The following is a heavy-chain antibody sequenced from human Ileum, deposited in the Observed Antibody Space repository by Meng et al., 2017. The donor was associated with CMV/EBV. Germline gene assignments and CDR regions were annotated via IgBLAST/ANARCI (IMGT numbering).Heavy chain of an antibody. Sequence: ASVKVSCKASGYTFTSYDINWVRQATGQGLEWMGWMNPNTANTGFAQKFQGRVIMTRDTSISTAYMELFSLRSEDTAVYYCARVPLCNGRRCCTTACSYYFDYWGQGTLVTVSS. CDR3: ARVPLCNGRRCCTTACSYYFDY. D-gene: IGHD2-8*01. J-gene: IGHJ4*02. CDR1: GYTFTSYD. CDR2: MNPNTANT. V-gene: IGHV1-8*01.